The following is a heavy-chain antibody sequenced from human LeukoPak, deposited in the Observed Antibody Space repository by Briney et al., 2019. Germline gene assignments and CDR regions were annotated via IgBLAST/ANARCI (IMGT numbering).Heavy chain of an antibody. V-gene: IGHV4-39*01. CDR3: ERRRDSGSERYFDC. Sequence: LETLSLTCTVSGGSISSSTYYWGWIRQPPGKRLERNGSIYYSGSTYYNPSLKSRVTISVDTSKNQFSLKLSSVTAADTAVYYGERRRDSGSERYFDCWGQGTLVTASS. J-gene: IGHJ4*02. CDR1: GGSISSSTYY. D-gene: IGHD1-1*01. CDR2: IYYSGST.